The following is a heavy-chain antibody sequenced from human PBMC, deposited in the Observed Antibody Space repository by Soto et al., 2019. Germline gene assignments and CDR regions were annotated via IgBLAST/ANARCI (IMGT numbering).Heavy chain of an antibody. CDR2: IYPGDSDT. CDR1: GYSFSSYW. D-gene: IGHD3-10*01. J-gene: IGHJ4*02. V-gene: IGHV5-51*01. Sequence: PGESLKISCKGSGYSFSSYWIGWVRQMPGKGLEWMGIIYPGDSDTRYSPSFQGQVTISADKSISTAYLQWSSLKASDTAMYYCARLRFVLLWFGEFDYWGQGTLVTVSS. CDR3: ARLRFVLLWFGEFDY.